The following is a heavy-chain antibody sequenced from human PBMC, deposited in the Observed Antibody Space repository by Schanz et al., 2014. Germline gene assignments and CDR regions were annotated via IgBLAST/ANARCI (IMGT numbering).Heavy chain of an antibody. Sequence: QVQLVQSGVEVKKPGASVKVSCKASGYSFTGYYMNWVRQAPGQGLEWMGWINPSSGGTNYAQKFQGRVTMTRDTSISTAYMELNRLRSDDTAVYYCARFNSGSHSPPYYYYGMDVWGQGTTVTVAS. CDR1: GYSFTGYY. CDR3: ARFNSGSHSPPYYYYGMDV. V-gene: IGHV1-2*02. D-gene: IGHD1-26*01. J-gene: IGHJ6*02. CDR2: INPSSGGT.